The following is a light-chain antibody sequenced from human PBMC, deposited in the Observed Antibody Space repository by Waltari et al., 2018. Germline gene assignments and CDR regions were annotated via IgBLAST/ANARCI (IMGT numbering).Light chain of an antibody. V-gene: IGKV1-33*01. J-gene: IGKJ4*01. CDR2: AGS. CDR1: QQITNF. Sequence: DIQMTQSPSSLSASVGDKVTITCQASQQITNFLNWYQHKPGKAPQLLIYAGSNLETGVPSRFSGSGSGTDFTLTITNLQPDDFATYYCQQYDNLPVTFGGGTRVDI. CDR3: QQYDNLPVT.